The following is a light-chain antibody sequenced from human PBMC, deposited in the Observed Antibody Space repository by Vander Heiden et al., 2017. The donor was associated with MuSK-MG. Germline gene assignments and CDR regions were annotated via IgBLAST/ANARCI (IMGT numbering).Light chain of an antibody. CDR1: SSDVGGYNY. J-gene: IGLJ3*02. CDR2: EVS. V-gene: IGLV2-14*01. CDR3: SSHTSSSTWV. Sequence: QSALTPPASVSGSPGQSITIPCTGTSSDVGGYNYVSWYQEHPGKAPKLMIYEVSNRPSGVSNRFSGSKSGNTASLSISGLQAEDEADYYCSSHTSSSTWVFGGGTKLTVL.